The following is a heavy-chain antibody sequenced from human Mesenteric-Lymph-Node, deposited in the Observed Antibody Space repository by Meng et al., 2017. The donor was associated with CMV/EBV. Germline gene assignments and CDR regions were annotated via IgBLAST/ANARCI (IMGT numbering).Heavy chain of an antibody. V-gene: IGHV3-30*02. Sequence: GGSLRLAWAASGFTSSSYGVDWVRQAPGKGLEWVAFIRYDGNYKYYGDSVDGRFTISRDNSKNTLYVQMNSLSPEDTAVYYCAKGSGSFQSYPSDAFDIWGQGTMVTVSS. J-gene: IGHJ3*02. CDR1: GFTSSSYG. CDR3: AKGSGSFQSYPSDAFDI. D-gene: IGHD1-26*01. CDR2: IRYDGNYK.